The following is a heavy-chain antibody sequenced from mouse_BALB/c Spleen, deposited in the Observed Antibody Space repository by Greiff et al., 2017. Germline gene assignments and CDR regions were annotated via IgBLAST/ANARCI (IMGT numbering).Heavy chain of an antibody. Sequence: DVMLVESGGGLVQPGGSLRLSCATSGFTFTDYYMSWVRQPPGKALEWLGFIRNKANGYTTEYSASVKGRFTISRDNSQSILYLQMNTLRAEDSATYYCARGPWFAYWGQGTLVTVSA. V-gene: IGHV7-3*02. CDR1: GFTFTDYY. J-gene: IGHJ3*01. D-gene: IGHD3-3*01. CDR3: ARGPWFAY. CDR2: IRNKANGYTT.